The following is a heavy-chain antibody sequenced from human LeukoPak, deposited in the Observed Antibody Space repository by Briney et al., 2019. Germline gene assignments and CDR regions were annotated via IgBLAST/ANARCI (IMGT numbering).Heavy chain of an antibody. V-gene: IGHV3-20*04. CDR1: GFTFDDYG. CDR3: GGVEYYYDSSGYFDY. J-gene: IGHJ4*02. CDR2: INWGGGST. Sequence: GGSLRLSCAASGFTFDDYGMRWVRPAPGKGLGWVSDINWGGGSTGYADSVKGRFTISRDNDKNSLHLQMNSLRDEDTALYYCGGVEYYYDSSGYFDYWGQGTLVTVTS. D-gene: IGHD3-22*01.